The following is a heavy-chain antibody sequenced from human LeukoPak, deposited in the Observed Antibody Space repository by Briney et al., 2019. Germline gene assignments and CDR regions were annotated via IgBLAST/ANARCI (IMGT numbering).Heavy chain of an antibody. D-gene: IGHD2-15*01. CDR1: GGSISSSSYY. V-gene: IGHV4-39*06. CDR2: IYYSGST. Sequence: SETLSLTCTVSGGSISSSSYYWGWIRQPPGKGLEWIGSIYYSGSTYYNPSLKSRVTISIDTSENQVPLKLISVTAADTAVYYCARGGPLVAVSATGDWFDPWGQGTLVTVSS. J-gene: IGHJ5*02. CDR3: ARGGPLVAVSATGDWFDP.